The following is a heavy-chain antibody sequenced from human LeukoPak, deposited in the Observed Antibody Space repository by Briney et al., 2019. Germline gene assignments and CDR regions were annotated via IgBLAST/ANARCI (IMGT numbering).Heavy chain of an antibody. V-gene: IGHV3-48*03. CDR1: GFTFSSYE. J-gene: IGHJ4*02. Sequence: GGSLRLSCAASGFTFSSYEMNWVRQAPGKGLEWVSYISSSGSTIYYADSVKGRFTISRDNAKNSLYLQMNSLRAEDTAVYYCARDASFGGRGNDYWGQGTLVTVSS. D-gene: IGHD3-16*01. CDR2: ISSSGSTI. CDR3: ARDASFGGRGNDY.